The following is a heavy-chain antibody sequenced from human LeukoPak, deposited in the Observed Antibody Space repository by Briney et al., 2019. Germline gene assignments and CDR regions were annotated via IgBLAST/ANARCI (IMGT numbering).Heavy chain of an antibody. D-gene: IGHD2-8*02. CDR2: IYYSGST. Sequence: SETLSLTCTISGGSISSGGYYWSWIRQHPGKGLEWIGYIYYSGSTYYNPSLKSRVTISVDTSKNQFSLKLSSVTAADTAVYYCAREGHGGTVGYYFDYWGQGTLVTVSS. CDR3: AREGHGGTVGYYFDY. CDR1: GGSISSGGYY. V-gene: IGHV4-30-4*08. J-gene: IGHJ4*02.